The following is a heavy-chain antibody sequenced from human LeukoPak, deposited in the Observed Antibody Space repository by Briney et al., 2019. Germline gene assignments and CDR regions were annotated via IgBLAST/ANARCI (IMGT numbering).Heavy chain of an antibody. CDR1: GGTFSSYA. V-gene: IGHV1-69*01. Sequence: GASVKVSCKASGGTFSSYAISWVRQAPGQGLEWMGGIIPIFGTTNYAQKFQGRVTITADESTSTAYMELSSLRSEDTAVYYCAREGTVTTFDYWGQGTLVTVSS. CDR3: AREGTVTTFDY. J-gene: IGHJ4*02. D-gene: IGHD4-17*01. CDR2: IIPIFGTT.